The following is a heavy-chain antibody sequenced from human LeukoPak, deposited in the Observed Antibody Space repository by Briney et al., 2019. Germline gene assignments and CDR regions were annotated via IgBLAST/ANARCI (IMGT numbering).Heavy chain of an antibody. Sequence: GSLGLSCVGSGFSFRYFAIHWVRQAPGKGLEYVSVINTDGRITYYADSVKGRFTISRDNSKNTVYLQMGSLRGDDMAVYYCTRDGGSFCDFDYWGRGALVTVSS. CDR2: INTDGRIT. CDR3: TRDGGSFCDFDY. CDR1: GFSFRYFA. J-gene: IGHJ4*02. V-gene: IGHV3-64*02. D-gene: IGHD1-26*01.